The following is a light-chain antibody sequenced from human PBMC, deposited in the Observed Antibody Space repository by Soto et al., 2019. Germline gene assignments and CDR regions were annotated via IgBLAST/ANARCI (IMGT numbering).Light chain of an antibody. V-gene: IGKV1-9*01. CDR2: TAS. J-gene: IGKJ1*01. CDR1: QGISTY. CDR3: LQANSYPRT. Sequence: DIQLTQSPSFLSASVGDTVTITCRASQGISTYLAWYQQKPEKAPKLLIYTASTLQSGVPSRLSGSGSGTEFTLTISNLQPEDFATYYCLQANSYPRTFGQGTKVEIK.